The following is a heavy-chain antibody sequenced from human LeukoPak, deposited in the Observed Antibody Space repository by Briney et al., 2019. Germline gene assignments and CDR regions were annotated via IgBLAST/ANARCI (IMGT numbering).Heavy chain of an antibody. CDR1: GFTFSSYW. Sequence: GGSLRLSCADSGFTFSSYWMSWVRQAPGKGLEWVANMKQDGSEKYYVDSVKGRFTISRDNAKNSLYLQMNSLRAEDTAVYYCAKVGLRYFDYRGYFDYWGQGTLVTVSS. V-gene: IGHV3-7*01. J-gene: IGHJ4*02. D-gene: IGHD3-9*01. CDR2: MKQDGSEK. CDR3: AKVGLRYFDYRGYFDY.